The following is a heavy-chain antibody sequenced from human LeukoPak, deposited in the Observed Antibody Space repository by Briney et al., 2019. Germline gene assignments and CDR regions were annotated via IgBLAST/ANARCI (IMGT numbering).Heavy chain of an antibody. CDR3: VSTMTFDY. J-gene: IGHJ4*02. CDR1: GFTLSNYW. CDR2: INQDGSEK. Sequence: GGSLRLSCAVSGFTLSNYWMGWVRQAPGKGLEWVANINQDGSEKYYVDSVKGRFTISRDNAKNSLYLQMNSLRAEDTAVYFCVSTMTFDYWGQGTLVTVSS. D-gene: IGHD3-22*01. V-gene: IGHV3-7*01.